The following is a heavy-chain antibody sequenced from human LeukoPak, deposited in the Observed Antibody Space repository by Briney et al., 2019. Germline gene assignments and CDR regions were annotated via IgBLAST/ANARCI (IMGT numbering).Heavy chain of an antibody. D-gene: IGHD1-1*01. Sequence: ASVKVSCKASGYTFTGYYLHWVRQAPGQGLEWMGWLNPNSGGTNYAQNFQGRVTMTRDTSISTAYMELSRLRYDDTAVYYCARTPNWNDARYYKDVWGKGTTVTVSS. J-gene: IGHJ6*03. V-gene: IGHV1-2*02. CDR3: ARTPNWNDARYYKDV. CDR1: GYTFTGYY. CDR2: LNPNSGGT.